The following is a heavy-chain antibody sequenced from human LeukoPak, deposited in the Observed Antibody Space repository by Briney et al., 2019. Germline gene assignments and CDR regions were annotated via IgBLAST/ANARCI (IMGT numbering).Heavy chain of an antibody. Sequence: GGSLRLSCAASGFTFSSYGMHWVRQAPGKGLEWVAVIWYDGSNKYYADSVKGRFTISRDNSKNTLYLHMNSLRVEDTAVYYCTSFFETNWGQGTLVTVSS. J-gene: IGHJ4*02. CDR1: GFTFSSYG. CDR3: TSFFETN. V-gene: IGHV3-33*01. CDR2: IWYDGSNK. D-gene: IGHD2/OR15-2a*01.